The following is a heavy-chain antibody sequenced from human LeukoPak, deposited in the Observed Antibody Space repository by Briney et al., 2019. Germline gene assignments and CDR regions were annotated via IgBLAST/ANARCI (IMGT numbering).Heavy chain of an antibody. CDR2: ISYDESNK. D-gene: IGHD3-22*01. J-gene: IGHJ4*02. Sequence: GGSLRLSCAPSGFTFSSYPMHWVRQAPGKGLEWVAVISYDESNKYYADSVKGRFTISRDNSKNTLYLQMNSLRAEDTAVYYCAKDYYDSSGYYGDHFGYWGQGTLVTVSS. CDR3: AKDYYDSSGYYGDHFGY. CDR1: GFTFSSYP. V-gene: IGHV3-30-3*01.